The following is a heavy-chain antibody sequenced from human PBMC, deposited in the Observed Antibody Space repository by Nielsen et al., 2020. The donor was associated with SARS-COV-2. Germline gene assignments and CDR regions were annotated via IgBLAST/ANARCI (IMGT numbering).Heavy chain of an antibody. CDR3: AKAGDYYDSSGYFGAFDI. V-gene: IGHV3-23*01. J-gene: IGHJ3*02. CDR2: ISGSGGST. CDR1: GFTFSSYA. D-gene: IGHD3-22*01. Sequence: GGSLRLSCAASGFTFSSYAMSWVRQAPGKGLEWVSAISGSGGSTYYADSVKGRFTISRDNSKNTLYLQMNSLRAEDTAVYYCAKAGDYYDSSGYFGAFDIWGQGIMVTVSS.